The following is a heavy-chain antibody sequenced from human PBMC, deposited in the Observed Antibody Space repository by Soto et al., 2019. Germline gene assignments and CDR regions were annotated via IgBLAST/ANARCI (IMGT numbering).Heavy chain of an antibody. V-gene: IGHV6-1*01. CDR3: ARTTYYYDSSGSPLPGMDV. D-gene: IGHD3-22*01. J-gene: IGHJ6*02. Sequence: TCAISGDSVSSNSVVWNWIRQSPSRGLEWLGRTYYRSKWYYEYAESVKSRIIINPDTSKNQLSLQLNSVTPEDTGVYYCARTTYYYDSSGSPLPGMDVWGRGTTVTVSS. CDR1: GDSVSSNSVV. CDR2: TYYRSKWYY.